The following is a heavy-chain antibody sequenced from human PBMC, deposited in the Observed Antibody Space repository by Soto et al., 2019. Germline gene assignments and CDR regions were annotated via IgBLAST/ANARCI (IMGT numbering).Heavy chain of an antibody. V-gene: IGHV1-69*01. CDR1: GGTFSSYA. CDR3: ATYYVWGTYYGMDV. CDR2: IIPIFGTA. J-gene: IGHJ6*02. D-gene: IGHD3-16*01. Sequence: QVQLVQSGAEVKKPGSSVKVSCKASGGTFSSYAISWVRQAPGQGLEWMGGIIPIFGTANYAQKFQGRVTITADESTSTDYKELSSLRSEDTAVYYCATYYVWGTYYGMDVWGQGTTVTVSS.